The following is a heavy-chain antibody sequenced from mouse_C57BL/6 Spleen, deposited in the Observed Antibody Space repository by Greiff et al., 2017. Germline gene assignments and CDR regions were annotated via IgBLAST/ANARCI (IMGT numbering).Heavy chain of an antibody. CDR1: GYTFTDYY. CDR2: INPNNGGT. D-gene: IGHD2-1*01. J-gene: IGHJ4*01. CDR3: ARSRGNYENAMDY. Sequence: VQLQQSGPELVKPGASVKISCKASGYTFTDYYMNWVKQSHGKSLEWIGDINPNNGGTSYNQKFKGKATLTVDKSSSTAYMELRSLTSEDSAVXYCARSRGNYENAMDYWGQGTSVTVSS. V-gene: IGHV1-26*01.